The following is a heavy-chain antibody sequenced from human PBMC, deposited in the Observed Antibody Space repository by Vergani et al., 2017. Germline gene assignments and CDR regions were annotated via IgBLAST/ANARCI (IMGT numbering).Heavy chain of an antibody. CDR3: VRDAINYDVLTGYYIGLDA. V-gene: IGHV4-38-2*01. D-gene: IGHD3-9*01. J-gene: IGHJ5*02. Sequence: QVQLQESGPGLVQPAETLSLTCVVSNSSINSNYYWGWLRRSPGKRLEWIGSVSHSGSTFSNPSLKSRVTISVDKSKKLISLILNSVTAADTAVYYCVRDAINYDVLTGYYIGLDAWGQGTLVTVSS. CDR1: NSSINSNYY. CDR2: VSHSGST.